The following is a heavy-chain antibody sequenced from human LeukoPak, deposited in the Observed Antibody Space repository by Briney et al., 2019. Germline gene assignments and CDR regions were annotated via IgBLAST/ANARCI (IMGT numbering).Heavy chain of an antibody. CDR3: ARERTYYDFWSGYSDDAFDI. V-gene: IGHV3-74*01. J-gene: IGHJ3*02. CDR2: INTDGSST. D-gene: IGHD3-3*01. Sequence: SGGSLRLSCAASGFTFSSHWMHWVRQAPGKGLVWVSRINTDGSSTRYADSVKGRFTISRDNAKNTLYLQMNSLSAEDTAVYYCARERTYYDFWSGYSDDAFDIWGQGTMVTVSS. CDR1: GFTFSSHW.